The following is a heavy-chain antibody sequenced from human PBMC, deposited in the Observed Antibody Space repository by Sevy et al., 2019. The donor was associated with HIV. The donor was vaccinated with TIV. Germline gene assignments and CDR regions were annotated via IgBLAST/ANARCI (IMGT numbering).Heavy chain of an antibody. D-gene: IGHD4-17*01. CDR2: IKQDGSEK. J-gene: IGHJ4*02. V-gene: IGHV3-7*01. Sequence: GSLRLSSAHSGFTFISSWMSWVRPAPGKGREWVANIKQDGSEKYYVDSVKGRFTISRDNAKNSLYLQMNSLRAEDTAVYYCARDLWVDPTTPEPFDYWGQGTLVTVSS. CDR3: ARDLWVDPTTPEPFDY. CDR1: GFTFISSW.